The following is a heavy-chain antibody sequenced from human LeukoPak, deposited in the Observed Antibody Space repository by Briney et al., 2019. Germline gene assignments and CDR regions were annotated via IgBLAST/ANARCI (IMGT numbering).Heavy chain of an antibody. Sequence: GGSLRLSCAASGFTFSSYWMSWVRQAPGKGLEWVANIKQDGSEKYYVDSVKGRFTISRDNAKNSVYLQMNSLRAEDTAVYYCARDILWSQLVNLFRYWFDPWGQGTLVTVSS. J-gene: IGHJ5*02. CDR1: GFTFSSYW. D-gene: IGHD6-13*01. V-gene: IGHV3-7*01. CDR3: ARDILWSQLVNLFRYWFDP. CDR2: IKQDGSEK.